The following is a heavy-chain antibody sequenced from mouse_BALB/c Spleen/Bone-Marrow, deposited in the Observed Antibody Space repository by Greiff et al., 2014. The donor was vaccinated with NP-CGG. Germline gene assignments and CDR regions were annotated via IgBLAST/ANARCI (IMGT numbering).Heavy chain of an antibody. Sequence: EVKLVESGPELVKPGASVKISCKASGYTFTDYNMHWVKQSHGRSLEWIGYIYPYNGGTGYNQKFKSKATLTVDNSSSTAYMELRSLTSEDSAVYYCARGGGYHDYWGQGTTLTVSS. D-gene: IGHD2-2*01. J-gene: IGHJ2*01. CDR1: GYTFTDYN. CDR2: IYPYNGGT. CDR3: ARGGGYHDY. V-gene: IGHV1S29*02.